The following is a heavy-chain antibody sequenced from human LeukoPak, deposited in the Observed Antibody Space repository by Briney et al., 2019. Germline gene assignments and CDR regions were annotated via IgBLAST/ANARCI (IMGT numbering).Heavy chain of an antibody. CDR3: ARHHYGGTAYYYYGMDV. CDR1: GYSFTSYW. CDR2: IYPGDSDT. D-gene: IGHD4-23*01. V-gene: IGHV5-51*01. Sequence: GESLKISCKGSGYSFTSYWIGWVRQMPGKGLEWMGIIYPGDSDTRYSPSFQGQVTISADKSISTAYLQWSSLKASDTAMYYCARHHYGGTAYYYYGMDVWGQGTTVTVSS. J-gene: IGHJ6*02.